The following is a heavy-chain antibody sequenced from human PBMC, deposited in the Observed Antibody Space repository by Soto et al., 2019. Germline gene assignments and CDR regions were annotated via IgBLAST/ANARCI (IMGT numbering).Heavy chain of an antibody. Sequence: SETLSLTCAVSSGSISSSNWWSWVRQPPGKGLEWIGEIYHSGSTNYNPSLKSRVTISVDTSKNQFSLKLSSVTAADTAVYYCARGFEDCSGGSCYSGAFDIWGQGTMVTV. CDR3: ARGFEDCSGGSCYSGAFDI. J-gene: IGHJ3*02. CDR2: IYHSGST. D-gene: IGHD2-15*01. CDR1: SGSISSSNW. V-gene: IGHV4-4*02.